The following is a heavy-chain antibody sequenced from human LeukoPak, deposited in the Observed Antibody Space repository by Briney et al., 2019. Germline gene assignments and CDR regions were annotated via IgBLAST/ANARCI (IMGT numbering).Heavy chain of an antibody. D-gene: IGHD3-22*01. Sequence: SETLSLTCTVSGGSISSYYWSWIRQPPGKGLEWIGYIYYSGSTNYSPSLKSRVTISVDTSKNQFSLKLSSVTAADTAVYYCARSVSILVGYYYYYGMDVWGQGTTVTVSS. CDR3: ARSVSILVGYYYYYGMDV. J-gene: IGHJ6*02. CDR2: IYYSGST. V-gene: IGHV4-59*01. CDR1: GGSISSYY.